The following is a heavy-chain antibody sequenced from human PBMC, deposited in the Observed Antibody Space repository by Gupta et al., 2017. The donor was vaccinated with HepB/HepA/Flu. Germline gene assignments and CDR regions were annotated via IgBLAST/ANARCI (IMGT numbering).Heavy chain of an antibody. J-gene: IGHJ6*02. D-gene: IGHD2/OR15-2a*01. Sequence: EVQLVESGGGLVKPGGSLRLSCAASGFTLRNYSMNWVRQAPGKGLEWVSFISSGSRYIYYADSVKGRFTISRENAKNSLYLQMNSLRAEDTAVYYCARGAYSSTWYDMTDGMDVWGQGTTVTVSS. V-gene: IGHV3-21*02. CDR3: ARGAYSSTWYDMTDGMDV. CDR1: GFTLRNYS. CDR2: ISSGSRYI.